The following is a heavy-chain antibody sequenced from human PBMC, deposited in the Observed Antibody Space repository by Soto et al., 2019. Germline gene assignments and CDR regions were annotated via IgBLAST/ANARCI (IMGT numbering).Heavy chain of an antibody. CDR1: GGSISSGGYY. CDR2: IYYSGST. D-gene: IGHD2-15*01. V-gene: IGHV4-31*03. Sequence: QVQLQESGPGLVKPSQTLSLTCTVSGGSISSGGYYWIWIRQHPGKGLEWIGYIYYSGSTYYNPSLKHRVTLSVDTSKDHFYLKLSSVTAADTAVYYCAGSLGYWSCGSCYSSSYYFDYWGQGTLVTVSS. CDR3: AGSLGYWSCGSCYSSSYYFDY. J-gene: IGHJ4*02.